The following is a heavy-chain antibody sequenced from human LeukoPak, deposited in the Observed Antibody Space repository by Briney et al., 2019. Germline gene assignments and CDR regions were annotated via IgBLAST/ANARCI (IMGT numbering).Heavy chain of an antibody. J-gene: IGHJ4*02. Sequence: SETLSLTCTVSGGSISSSSYYWGWIRQPPGKGLEWIGSIYYSGSTYYNPSLKSRVTISVDTSKNQFSLKLSSVTAADTAVYYCAREGIHLWFYWGQGTLVTVSS. D-gene: IGHD5-18*01. CDR1: GGSISSSSYY. CDR3: AREGIHLWFY. CDR2: IYYSGST. V-gene: IGHV4-39*02.